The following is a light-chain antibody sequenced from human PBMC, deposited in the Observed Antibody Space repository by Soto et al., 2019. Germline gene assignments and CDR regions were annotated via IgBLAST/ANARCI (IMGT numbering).Light chain of an antibody. CDR2: DAT. V-gene: IGKV1-5*01. CDR3: QQYNSYRWT. Sequence: IHMTHSPATLAASVGDRVEINCRADQSITRWLAWFQQKPGKAPSLLIYDATNLQPGVPSRFSGSGSGTEFTLTISSLQPDDFATYYCQQYNSYRWTFGQGNKVDIK. CDR1: QSITRW. J-gene: IGKJ1*01.